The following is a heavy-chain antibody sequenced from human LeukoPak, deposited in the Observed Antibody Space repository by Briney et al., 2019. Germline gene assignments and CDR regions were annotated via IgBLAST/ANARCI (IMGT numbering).Heavy chain of an antibody. Sequence: ASVKVSCKAPGNTFTSYYMHWVRQAPGQGLEWMGIINPSGGGTSYAQKFQGRVTMTRDTSTDTVYMELSSLRSDDTAVYYCARDLPADYWGQGTLVTVSS. CDR1: GNTFTSYY. J-gene: IGHJ4*02. D-gene: IGHD2-2*01. CDR2: INPSGGGT. CDR3: ARDLPADY. V-gene: IGHV1-46*01.